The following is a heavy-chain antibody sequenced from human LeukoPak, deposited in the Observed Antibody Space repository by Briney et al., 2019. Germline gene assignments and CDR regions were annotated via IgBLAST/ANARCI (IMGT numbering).Heavy chain of an antibody. CDR1: GDPINRYY. D-gene: IGHD3-9*01. V-gene: IGHV4-59*07. Sequence: PSDTQSLTCTVSGDPINRYYWRWIRQPPGKGLEWIGYIYYSWSNNLNPSLKSPVTISVKQFKNQISLKLSSVSAADPAGYYGAGAIRYFDSSPKGWFDPWGQGTLVTVSS. J-gene: IGHJ5*02. CDR2: IYYSWSN. CDR3: AGAIRYFDSSPKGWFDP.